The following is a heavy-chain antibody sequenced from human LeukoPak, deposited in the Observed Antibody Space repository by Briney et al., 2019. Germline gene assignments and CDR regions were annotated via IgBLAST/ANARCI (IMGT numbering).Heavy chain of an antibody. V-gene: IGHV3-30*04. CDR2: ISYDGTNK. CDR3: ARPPLWDYYDNSGRYYFEY. Sequence: SGGSLRLSCAASGFTFSSYAMHWVRQAPGKGLEWVAVISYDGTNKYYADSVKGRLTISRDNSKNTLYLQMNNLRAEDTAVYYCARPPLWDYYDNSGRYYFEYWGRGTLVTVSS. CDR1: GFTFSSYA. J-gene: IGHJ4*02. D-gene: IGHD3-22*01.